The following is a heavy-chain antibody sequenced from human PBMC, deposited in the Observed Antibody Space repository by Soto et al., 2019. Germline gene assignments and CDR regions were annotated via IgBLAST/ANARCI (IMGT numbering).Heavy chain of an antibody. CDR1: GGTFSSDV. CDR3: TTDPLYASGVVNY. D-gene: IGHD3-10*01. V-gene: IGHV1-69*01. J-gene: IGHJ4*02. Sequence: QVQLVQSGAEVKKPGSSMKVSCKASGGTFSSDVISWVRQAPGQGLEWMGGIIPIFRTTHYAQKFQGRVTVTTDESASTAYLELSSLRSEDTAIYYCTTDPLYASGVVNYWGQGALITVSS. CDR2: IIPIFRTT.